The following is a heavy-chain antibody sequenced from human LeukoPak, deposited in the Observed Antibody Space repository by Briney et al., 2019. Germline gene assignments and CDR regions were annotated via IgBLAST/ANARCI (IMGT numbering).Heavy chain of an antibody. D-gene: IGHD6-13*01. Sequence: PGGSLRLSCVASGFTFSSYWMSWVRQAPGKGLEWVANIKQDGSEKYYVDSVKGRFTISRDNAKNSLYLQMNSLRAEDTAVYYCARNRIANNWFDPWGQGTLVTVSS. CDR2: IKQDGSEK. J-gene: IGHJ5*02. CDR1: GFTFSSYW. CDR3: ARNRIANNWFDP. V-gene: IGHV3-7*01.